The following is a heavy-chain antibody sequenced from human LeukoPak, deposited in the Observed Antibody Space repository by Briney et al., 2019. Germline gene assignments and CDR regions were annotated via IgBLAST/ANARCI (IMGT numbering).Heavy chain of an antibody. CDR1: GYTFTSYD. J-gene: IGHJ6*02. D-gene: IGHD6-13*01. CDR3: ARGRGSSWPGVYYYYGMDV. Sequence: GSVKVSCKASGYTFTSYDINWVRQATGQGLEWMGWMNPNSGNTGYAQKFQGRVTMTRNTSISTAYMELSSLRSEDTAVYYCARGRGSSWPGVYYYYGMDVWGQGTTVTVSS. CDR2: MNPNSGNT. V-gene: IGHV1-8*01.